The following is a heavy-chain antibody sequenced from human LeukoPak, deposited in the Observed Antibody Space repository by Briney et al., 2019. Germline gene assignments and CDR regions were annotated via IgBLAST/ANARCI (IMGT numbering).Heavy chain of an antibody. V-gene: IGHV1-24*01. CDR1: GYTLTELS. CDR2: FDPEDGET. Sequence: ASVKVSCKVSGYTLTELSMHWVRQAPGKGLEWMGGFDPEDGETIYAQKFQGRVTMTEDTSTDTAYMELSSLRSEDTAVYYCARGRGTMIVVVIRGKWDYAFDIWGQGTMVTVSS. J-gene: IGHJ3*02. CDR3: ARGRGTMIVVVIRGKWDYAFDI. D-gene: IGHD3-22*01.